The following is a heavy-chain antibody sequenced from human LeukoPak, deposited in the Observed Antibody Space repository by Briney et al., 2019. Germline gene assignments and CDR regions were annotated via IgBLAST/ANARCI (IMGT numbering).Heavy chain of an antibody. CDR2: INHSGST. J-gene: IGHJ5*02. CDR1: GGSFSCNY. Sequence: SETLSLTCAVCGGSFSCNYWSWIRQSPGKGLEWIGKINHSGSTNYDPSLKSRVSISVDTSKNQFSLKLSSVTAADTAVYYCARRSYDYVWGSYRPVYWFDPWGQGTLVTVSS. CDR3: ARRSYDYVWGSYRPVYWFDP. D-gene: IGHD3-16*02. V-gene: IGHV4-34*01.